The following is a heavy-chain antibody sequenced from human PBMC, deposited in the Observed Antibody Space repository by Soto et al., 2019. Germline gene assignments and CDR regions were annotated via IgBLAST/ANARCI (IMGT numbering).Heavy chain of an antibody. V-gene: IGHV3-48*03. Sequence: GGSLRLSCAASGFTFSSYEMNWVRQAPGKGLEWVSYISSSGRTINYADSVKGRFTISRDNAKNSLYLQMNSLRAEDTAVYYCARSGYNWNDGARGYFDYWGQGTLVTVSS. CDR1: GFTFSSYE. J-gene: IGHJ4*02. CDR2: ISSSGRTI. CDR3: ARSGYNWNDGARGYFDY. D-gene: IGHD1-20*01.